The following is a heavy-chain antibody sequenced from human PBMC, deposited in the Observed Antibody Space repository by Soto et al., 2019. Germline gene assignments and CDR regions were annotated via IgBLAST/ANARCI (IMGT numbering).Heavy chain of an antibody. CDR2: IYHSGST. J-gene: IGHJ5*02. CDR1: GGSISSGGYS. Sequence: SETLSLTYAVSGGSISSGGYSWSWIRQPPGKGLEWIGYIYHSGSTYYNTSLKSRVTISVDRSKNQFSLKLSSVTAADTAVYYCAGESGLGSWFAPWGQGTLVTVSS. D-gene: IGHD3-3*01. V-gene: IGHV4-30-2*01. CDR3: AGESGLGSWFAP.